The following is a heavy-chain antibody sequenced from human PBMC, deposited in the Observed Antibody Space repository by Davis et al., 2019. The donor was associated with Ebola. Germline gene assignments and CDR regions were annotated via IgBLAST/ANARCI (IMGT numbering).Heavy chain of an antibody. Sequence: GGSLRLSCAASGFVFSSYVMSWVRQAPGKGLEWVALLSHDESNKYADSVKGRFTISRDNSKNTLYLQINSLRPEDTAVYYCARDFTYYFDSSGYYSAPNDAFDIWGQGTKVTVSS. CDR3: ARDFTYYFDSSGYYSAPNDAFDI. J-gene: IGHJ3*02. CDR2: LSHDESNK. D-gene: IGHD3-22*01. CDR1: GFVFSSYV. V-gene: IGHV3-30*03.